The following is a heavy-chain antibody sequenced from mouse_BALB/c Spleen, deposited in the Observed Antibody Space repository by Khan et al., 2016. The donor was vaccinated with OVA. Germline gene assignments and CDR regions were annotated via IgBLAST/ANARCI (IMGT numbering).Heavy chain of an antibody. CDR2: INTYTGEP. Sequence: QIQLVQSGPELKKPGETVKISCKVSGNTVTNYGMNWVKQAPGKGLKWMGWINTYTGEPTYADDFRGRFAFSLETSASTAYLQINNLKNEDTATYFCARPPHFSYVMVYWGQGTSVTVSS. CDR1: GNTVTNYG. V-gene: IGHV9-3-1*01. J-gene: IGHJ4*01. CDR3: ARPPHFSYVMVY.